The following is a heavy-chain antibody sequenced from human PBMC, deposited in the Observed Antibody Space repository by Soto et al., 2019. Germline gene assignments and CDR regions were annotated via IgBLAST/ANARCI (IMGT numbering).Heavy chain of an antibody. CDR1: GDSVSSNSAA. Sequence: KQSQTLSLTCAISGDSVSSNSAAWNWIRQSPSRGLEWLGRTYYRSKWYNDYAVSVKSRITINPDTSKNQFSLQLNSVTPEDTAVYYCARAEASSPVVVPAAQWGQGTLVTVSS. CDR3: ARAEASSPVVVPAAQ. J-gene: IGHJ4*02. D-gene: IGHD2-2*01. V-gene: IGHV6-1*01. CDR2: TYYRSKWYN.